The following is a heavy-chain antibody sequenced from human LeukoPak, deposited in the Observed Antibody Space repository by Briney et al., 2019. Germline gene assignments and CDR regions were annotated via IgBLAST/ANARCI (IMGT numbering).Heavy chain of an antibody. J-gene: IGHJ4*02. Sequence: AGGSLRLSCAASGFTFSSYAMSWVRQAPGKGLEWVSAISGSGGSTYYADSVKGRFTISRDNSKNTLYLQMNSLRVEDTAIYYCARRSWQFLDKGYFDYWGQGTLVTVSS. CDR1: GFTFSSYA. CDR2: ISGSGGST. CDR3: ARRSWQFLDKGYFDY. D-gene: IGHD1-1*01. V-gene: IGHV3-23*01.